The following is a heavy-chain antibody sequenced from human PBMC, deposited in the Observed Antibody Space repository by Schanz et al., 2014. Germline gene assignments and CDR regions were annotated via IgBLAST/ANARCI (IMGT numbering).Heavy chain of an antibody. V-gene: IGHV3-30*18. D-gene: IGHD6-19*01. Sequence: QVQLVESGGGVVQPGRSRRLSCEASGFTFSSYGMHWVRQAPGKGLEWVAVISYDGNNEDYADSVKGRFSISRDNAKNSLFLQMNSLRAEDTAVYYCAKDLISGWSGFDYWGQGTLVTVSS. CDR3: AKDLISGWSGFDY. CDR2: ISYDGNNE. J-gene: IGHJ4*02. CDR1: GFTFSSYG.